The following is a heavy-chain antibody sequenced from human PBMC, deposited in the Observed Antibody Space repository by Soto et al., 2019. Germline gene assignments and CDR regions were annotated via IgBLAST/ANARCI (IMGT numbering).Heavy chain of an antibody. V-gene: IGHV1-8*01. CDR1: GHTFTSYD. CDR3: ARERSSGWYVDY. D-gene: IGHD6-19*01. J-gene: IGHJ4*02. CDR2: MNPNSGNT. Sequence: QVQLGQSGAEVKKPGASVKVSCKASGHTFTSYDINWVRQATGQGLEWMGWMNPNSGNTGYAQKFQGRVTMTRNTSISTAYMELSSLRSEDTAVYYCARERSSGWYVDYWGQGTLVTVSS.